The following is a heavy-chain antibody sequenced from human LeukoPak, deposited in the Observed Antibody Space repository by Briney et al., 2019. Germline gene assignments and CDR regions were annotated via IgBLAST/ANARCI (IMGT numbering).Heavy chain of an antibody. J-gene: IGHJ6*02. V-gene: IGHV4-30-4*01. CDR3: ARVGIGDTVYYYGMDV. CDR2: IYYSGST. CDR1: GGSISSGDYY. Sequence: SQTLSLTCTVSGGSISSGDYYWSWIRQPPGKGLEWIGYIYYSGSTYYNTSLKSRVTISVDTSKNQFSLKLSSVTAADTAVYYCARVGIGDTVYYYGMDVWGQGTTVTVSS. D-gene: IGHD3-10*01.